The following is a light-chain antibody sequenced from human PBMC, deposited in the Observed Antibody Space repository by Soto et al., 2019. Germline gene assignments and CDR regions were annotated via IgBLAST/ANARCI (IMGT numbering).Light chain of an antibody. Sequence: EVVMTQSPDTLSVSPGERATLSCRASQSVSSNLAWYQQKLGQAPRLLIYGASTRATDIPPRFSGSGSGTEFTLTISSLQSEDFALYFCQQHNNWPITFGQGTRLEIK. J-gene: IGKJ5*01. CDR2: GAS. CDR3: QQHNNWPIT. CDR1: QSVSSN. V-gene: IGKV3-15*01.